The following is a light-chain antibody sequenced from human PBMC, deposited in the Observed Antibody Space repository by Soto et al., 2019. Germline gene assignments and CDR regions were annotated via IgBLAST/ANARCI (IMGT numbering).Light chain of an antibody. CDR2: GGS. Sequence: EMVLTQSPATLSLSPGERATLSCRALQSVTSTYLAWYQQKPGESPRLIIYGGSIRARGFPDRFSGGGSGTDFTLTISRLEPEDSAVYFCHCQQFERSRVYSFGQGTKLEI. V-gene: IGKV3-20*01. CDR3: QQFERSRVYS. CDR1: QSVTSTY. J-gene: IGKJ2*03.